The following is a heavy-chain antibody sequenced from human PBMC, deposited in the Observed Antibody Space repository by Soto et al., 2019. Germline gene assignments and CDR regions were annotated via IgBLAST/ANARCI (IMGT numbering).Heavy chain of an antibody. J-gene: IGHJ3*02. CDR3: ARDRVADALDI. V-gene: IGHV3-7*05. D-gene: IGHD2-15*01. CDR2: IKQDGSEK. Sequence: EVQLVESGGGLVQPGGSLRLSCAASGFLFSNYWMSWVRQVPGRGLEWLAYIKQDGSEKYYVGSLKGRFIISRDNANNSLYLQMNSLRADDTAVYYCARDRVADALDIWGQGTMVTVSS. CDR1: GFLFSNYW.